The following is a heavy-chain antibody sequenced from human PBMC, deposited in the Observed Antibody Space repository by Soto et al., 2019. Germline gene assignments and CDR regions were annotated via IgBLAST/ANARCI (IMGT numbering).Heavy chain of an antibody. D-gene: IGHD3-10*01. CDR1: GFPFNIYG. Sequence: PGGSLRLSCAASGFPFNIYGMHWVRQSPGKGLEWVTNIWDDGNKKYYADSVKGRFTVSRDNSKNMLYLQMNSLTAEDTAVYYCARDKGAVPLHLLYWGQGTLFTVSS. V-gene: IGHV3-33*01. CDR2: IWDDGNKK. J-gene: IGHJ4*02. CDR3: ARDKGAVPLHLLY.